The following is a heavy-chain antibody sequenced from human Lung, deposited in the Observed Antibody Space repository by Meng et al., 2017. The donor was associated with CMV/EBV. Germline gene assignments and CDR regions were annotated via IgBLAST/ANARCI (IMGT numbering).Heavy chain of an antibody. D-gene: IGHD6-19*01. J-gene: IGHJ4*02. V-gene: IGHV3-73*01. CDR3: CRPTAVASSPTDY. CDR1: GFTFSDSA. CDR2: IRSKASNYAT. Sequence: ESXKISXAASGFTFSDSAMYWVRQASGKGLEWVGRIRSKASNYATTYAASVEGRFTISRDDSKNMVYLEMNSLKIEDTALYYCCRPTAVASSPTDYWGQGTLVTVSS.